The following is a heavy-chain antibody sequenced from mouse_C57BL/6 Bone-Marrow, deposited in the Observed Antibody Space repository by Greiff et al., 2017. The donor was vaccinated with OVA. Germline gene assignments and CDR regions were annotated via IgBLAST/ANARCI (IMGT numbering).Heavy chain of an antibody. J-gene: IGHJ1*03. CDR3: ARLGEYWYFDV. V-gene: IGHV1-69*01. Sequence: QVQLKQPGAELVMPGASVKLSCKASGYTFTSYWMHWVKQRPGQGLEWIGEIDPSDSYTNSNQKFKGKSTLTVDKSSSTAYMQLSSLTSEDSAVYYCARLGEYWYFDVWGTGTTVTVSS. CDR1: GYTFTSYW. CDR2: IDPSDSYT.